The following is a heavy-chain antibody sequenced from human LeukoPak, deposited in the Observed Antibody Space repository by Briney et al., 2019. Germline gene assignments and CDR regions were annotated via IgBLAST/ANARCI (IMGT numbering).Heavy chain of an antibody. Sequence: GASVKVSCKASGYTFTSYDINWVRQAPGQGLEWMGWMNPNSGNTGYAQKFQGRVTITRNTSISTAYMELSSLRSEDTAVYYCARAPRIAAAGTDWFDPWGQGTLVTVSS. CDR2: MNPNSGNT. V-gene: IGHV1-8*03. J-gene: IGHJ5*02. D-gene: IGHD6-13*01. CDR1: GYTFTSYD. CDR3: ARAPRIAAAGTDWFDP.